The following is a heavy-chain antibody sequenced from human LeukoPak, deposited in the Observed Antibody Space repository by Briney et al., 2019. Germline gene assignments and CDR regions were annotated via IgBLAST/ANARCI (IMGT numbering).Heavy chain of an antibody. D-gene: IGHD3-16*01. CDR1: GFTFDDYA. CDR2: ISWNSGSI. Sequence: PGTSLRLSCAASGFTFDDYAMHWVRQAPGKGLEWVSTISWNSGSIGYADSVKGRFTISRDNAKNSLYLQMNSLRAEGTALYYCAKDRLGGFDYWGQGTLVTVSS. J-gene: IGHJ4*02. CDR3: AKDRLGGFDY. V-gene: IGHV3-9*01.